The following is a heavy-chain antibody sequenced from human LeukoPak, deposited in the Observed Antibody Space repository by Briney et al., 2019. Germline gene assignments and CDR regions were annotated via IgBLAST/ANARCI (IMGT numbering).Heavy chain of an antibody. D-gene: IGHD3-22*01. CDR2: ISYDGSNK. V-gene: IGHV3-30*18. CDR3: AKSRGVVITGRYFDY. CDR1: GFTFSSYG. J-gene: IGHJ4*02. Sequence: GGSLRLSCAASGFTFSSYGMHWVRQAPGKGLEWVAVISYDGSNKYYADSVKGQFTISRDNSKNTLYLQMNSLRAEDTAVYYCAKSRGVVITGRYFDYWGQGTLVTVSS.